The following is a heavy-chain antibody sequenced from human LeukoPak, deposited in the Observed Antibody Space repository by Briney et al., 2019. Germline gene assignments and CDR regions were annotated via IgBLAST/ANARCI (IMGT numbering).Heavy chain of an antibody. D-gene: IGHD3-22*01. CDR1: GFSSDDYG. Sequence: GGSLRLSCAPSGFSSDDYGMSWGRQVPGKGLEWVSGIYWTGNSSAYGDSVKGRFTISRDSAKKSLYLQMNSLRAEDTALYYCARGDVDYYDSRGYSPLDYWGQGTLVTVSS. J-gene: IGHJ4*02. V-gene: IGHV3-20*04. CDR3: ARGDVDYYDSRGYSPLDY. CDR2: IYWTGNSS.